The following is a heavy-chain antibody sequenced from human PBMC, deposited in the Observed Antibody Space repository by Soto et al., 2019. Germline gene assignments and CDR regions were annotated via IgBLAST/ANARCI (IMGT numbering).Heavy chain of an antibody. Sequence: EVQLVESGGGLVKPGGSLRLSCAASGFTFSNAWMSWVRQAPGKGLEWVGRIKSKTDGGTTDYAAPVKGRFTISRDDSKNTLYLQMNSLKTEDTAVYYCTAGDIVVVPAATNDYWGQGTLVTVSS. CDR1: GFTFSNAW. V-gene: IGHV3-15*01. D-gene: IGHD2-2*01. J-gene: IGHJ4*02. CDR2: IKSKTDGGTT. CDR3: TAGDIVVVPAATNDY.